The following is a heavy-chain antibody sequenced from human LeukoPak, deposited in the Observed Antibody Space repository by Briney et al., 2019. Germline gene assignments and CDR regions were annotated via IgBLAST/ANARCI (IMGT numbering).Heavy chain of an antibody. CDR2: ISWNSGSI. CDR3: AKEMATTPCFDY. Sequence: GRSLRLSCAASGFTFDDYAMHWVRQAPGKGLEWVSGISWNSGSIGYADSVKGRFAISRDNAKSSLYLQMNSLRAEDTALYYCAKEMATTPCFDYWGQGTLVTVSS. CDR1: GFTFDDYA. D-gene: IGHD5-24*01. J-gene: IGHJ4*02. V-gene: IGHV3-9*01.